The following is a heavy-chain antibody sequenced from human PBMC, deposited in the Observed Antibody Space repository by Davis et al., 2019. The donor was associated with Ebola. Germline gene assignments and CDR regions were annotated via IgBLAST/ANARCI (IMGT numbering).Heavy chain of an antibody. CDR3: ASSGWFESYFHY. CDR2: FYYSGST. Sequence: SETLSLTCTLSGGSISSYYCSWIRQPPGKGLEWIGSFYYSGSTYYNPSLKSRVTISIDTSKNQFSLRLSSVTAADTAVYYCASSGWFESYFHYWGQGTLVTVSS. V-gene: IGHV4-59*05. D-gene: IGHD6-19*01. CDR1: GGSISSYY. J-gene: IGHJ4*02.